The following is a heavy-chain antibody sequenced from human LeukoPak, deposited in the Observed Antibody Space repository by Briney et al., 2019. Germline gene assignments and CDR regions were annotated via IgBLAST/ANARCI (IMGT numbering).Heavy chain of an antibody. J-gene: IGHJ3*02. V-gene: IGHV3-74*01. D-gene: IGHD3-22*01. Sequence: PGGSLRLSFAASGFTFSSYWMHWVRQAPGKGLVWVSRINSDGSSTSYADSVKGRFSISRDNAKNTLYLQMNSLRAEDTAVYYCARVNYDTLRDAFDIWGQGTMVTVSS. CDR1: GFTFSSYW. CDR2: INSDGSST. CDR3: ARVNYDTLRDAFDI.